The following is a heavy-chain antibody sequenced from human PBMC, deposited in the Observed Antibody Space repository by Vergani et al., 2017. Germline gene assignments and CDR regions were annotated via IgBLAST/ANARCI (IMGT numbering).Heavy chain of an antibody. CDR1: GGSISSYY. Sequence: QVQLQESGPGLVKPSETLSLTCTVSGGSISSYYWSWIRQPAGKGLEWIGRIYTSGSTNYNPSLKSRVTISVDTSKNQFSLKLSSVTAADTAVYYCAREGDTAMVLSGNWFDPWGQGTLVTVSS. V-gene: IGHV4-4*07. CDR3: AREGDTAMVLSGNWFDP. D-gene: IGHD5-18*01. CDR2: IYTSGST. J-gene: IGHJ5*02.